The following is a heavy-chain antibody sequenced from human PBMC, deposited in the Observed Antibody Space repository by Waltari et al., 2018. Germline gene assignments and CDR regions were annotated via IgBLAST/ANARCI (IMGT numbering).Heavy chain of an antibody. CDR2: VDPEDGET. D-gene: IGHD5-12*01. CDR1: GYTFTDYY. CDR3: ARLLVADDDAFDI. V-gene: IGHV1-69-2*01. Sequence: EVQLVQSGAEVKKPGATVKISCKVSGYTFTDYYMHWVQQAPGKGLEWMGLVDPEDGETIYAEKFQGRVTISVDTSKNQFSLKLSSVTAADTAVYYCARLLVADDDAFDIWGQGTMVTVSS. J-gene: IGHJ3*02.